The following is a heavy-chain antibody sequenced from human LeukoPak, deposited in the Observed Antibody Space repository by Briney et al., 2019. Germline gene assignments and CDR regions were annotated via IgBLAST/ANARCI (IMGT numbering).Heavy chain of an antibody. CDR3: TRDTPDYGDYAGRVDY. V-gene: IGHV3-49*03. J-gene: IGHJ4*02. CDR2: IRSKAYGGTT. D-gene: IGHD4-17*01. CDR1: GFTFGDYA. Sequence: PGRSLRLSCTASGFTFGDYAMSWFRQAPGKGLEWVGFIRSKAYGGTTEYAASVKGRFTISRDDSKSIAYLQMNSLKTEDTAVYYCTRDTPDYGDYAGRVDYWGQGTLVTVSS.